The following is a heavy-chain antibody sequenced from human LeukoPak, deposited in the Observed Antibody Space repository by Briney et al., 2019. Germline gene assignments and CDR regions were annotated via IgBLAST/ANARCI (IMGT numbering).Heavy chain of an antibody. CDR1: GGSISSSSYY. D-gene: IGHD3-22*01. CDR2: IYYSGST. J-gene: IGHJ4*02. CDR3: AVNYYDSSGCYFDY. Sequence: PSETLSLTCTVSGGSISSSSYYWGWIRQPPGKGLEWIGSIYYSGSTYYNPSLKSRVTISVDTSKNQFSLKLSSVTAADTAVYYCAVNYYDSSGCYFDYWGQGTLVTVSS. V-gene: IGHV4-39*01.